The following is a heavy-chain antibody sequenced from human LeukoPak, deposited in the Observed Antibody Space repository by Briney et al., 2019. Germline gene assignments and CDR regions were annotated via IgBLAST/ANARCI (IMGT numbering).Heavy chain of an antibody. D-gene: IGHD3-10*01. CDR3: ARDSRYSYGSGGMDV. CDR2: VYYTGST. Sequence: SETLSLTCTVSGGSIGSFYWTWIRQTPRKGLEWIGSVYYTGSTNYNPSLKSRVTISIDTSRSQLSLKLTSVTVADTAVYYCARDSRYSYGSGGMDVWGQGTTVTVSS. J-gene: IGHJ6*02. V-gene: IGHV4-59*01. CDR1: GGSIGSFY.